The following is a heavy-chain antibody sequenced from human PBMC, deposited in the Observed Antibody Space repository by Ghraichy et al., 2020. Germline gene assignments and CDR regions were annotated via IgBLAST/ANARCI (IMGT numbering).Heavy chain of an antibody. J-gene: IGHJ4*02. CDR3: VRFNDGWYYFDD. V-gene: IGHV3-11*06. CDR1: GFSFNDYY. D-gene: IGHD6-19*01. Sequence: GGSLRLSCAASGFSFNDYYMSWIRQAPGKGLEWISYISGSGTFINYADAVKGRFTISRDNVKKSLFLQMNSLRADDTAVYYCVRFNDGWYYFDDWGQGTPVTVSS. CDR2: ISGSGTFI.